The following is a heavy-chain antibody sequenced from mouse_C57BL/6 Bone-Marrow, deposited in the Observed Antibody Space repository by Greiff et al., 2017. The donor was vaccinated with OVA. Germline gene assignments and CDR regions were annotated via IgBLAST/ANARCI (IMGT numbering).Heavy chain of an antibody. J-gene: IGHJ2*01. Sequence: QVQLQQPGAELVRPGTSVKLSCKASGYTFTSYWMHWVKQRPGQGLEWIGVIDPSDSYTNYNQKFKGKATFTVDTSSSTAYMQLSRLTSEDSAVYDCARPPLFFDYWGQGTTLTVSS. CDR1: GYTFTSYW. CDR3: ARPPLFFDY. CDR2: IDPSDSYT. V-gene: IGHV1-59*01.